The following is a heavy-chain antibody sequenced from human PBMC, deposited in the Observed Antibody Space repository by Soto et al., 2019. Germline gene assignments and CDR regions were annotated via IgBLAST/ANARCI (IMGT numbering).Heavy chain of an antibody. CDR3: ARGPADYASSGYYYEEIVDY. D-gene: IGHD3-22*01. CDR1: GGSISSGGYY. CDR2: IYYSGST. V-gene: IGHV4-31*03. Sequence: QVQLQESGPGLVKPSQTLSLTCTVSGGSISSGGYYWSWIRQHPGKGLEWIGYIYYSGSTYYNPSLKSRVTISVDTSKNQFSLKLSSVTAADTAVYYCARGPADYASSGYYYEEIVDYWGQGTLVTVSS. J-gene: IGHJ4*02.